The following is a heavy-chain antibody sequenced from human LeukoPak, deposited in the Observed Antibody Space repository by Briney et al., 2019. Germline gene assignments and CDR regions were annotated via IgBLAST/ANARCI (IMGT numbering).Heavy chain of an antibody. V-gene: IGHV4-39*01. D-gene: IGHD4-17*01. CDR1: GGSISSSSYY. CDR2: IYYSGST. Sequence: SETLSLTCTVSGGSISSSSYYWGWIRQPPGKGLEWIGSIYYSGSTYYNPSLKSRVTISVDTSKNQFSLKLSSVTAADTAVYYCARHGNTVTGNWFDPWGQGTRVTVSS. J-gene: IGHJ5*02. CDR3: ARHGNTVTGNWFDP.